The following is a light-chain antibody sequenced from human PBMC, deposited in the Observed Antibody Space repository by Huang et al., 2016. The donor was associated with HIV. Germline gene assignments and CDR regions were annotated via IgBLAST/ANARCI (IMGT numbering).Light chain of an antibody. Sequence: AIQLTQSPSSLSASAGDSVTITCRASQGISSALAWYQQKPGKAPKLLIYDASSLESGVPSRFSGSASGTDFTLAISSLQPEDFATCYCQQFSVFGGGTKVEIK. J-gene: IGKJ4*01. CDR3: QQFSV. V-gene: IGKV1-13*02. CDR2: DAS. CDR1: QGISSA.